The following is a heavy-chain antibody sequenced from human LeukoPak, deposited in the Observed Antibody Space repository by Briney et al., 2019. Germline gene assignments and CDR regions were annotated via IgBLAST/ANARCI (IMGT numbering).Heavy chain of an antibody. D-gene: IGHD3-9*01. J-gene: IGHJ4*02. CDR2: INPNSGGT. Sequence: ASVTVSCKASGYTFTGYYMHWVRQAPGQGLEWMGWINPNSGGTNYAQKFQGRVTMTRDTSISTAYMELTRLRSDDTAVYYCARDAAPSYYDILTGSDYWGQGTLVTVSS. CDR3: ARDAAPSYYDILTGSDY. CDR1: GYTFTGYY. V-gene: IGHV1-2*02.